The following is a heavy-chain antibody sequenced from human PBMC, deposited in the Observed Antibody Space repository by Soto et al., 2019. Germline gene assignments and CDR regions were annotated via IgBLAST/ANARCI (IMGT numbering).Heavy chain of an antibody. CDR2: INPSGGST. D-gene: IGHD3-22*01. Sequence: ASLKVSCKASGYTFTIYYMHWVRRAPGEGLEWMGIINPSGGSTSYAQKFQGRVTMTRDTSTSTVYMELSSLRSEDTAVYYCARGSGGTMIVVVIGFDAFDIWGQGTMVTVSS. CDR1: GYTFTIYY. CDR3: ARGSGGTMIVVVIGFDAFDI. V-gene: IGHV1-46*01. J-gene: IGHJ3*02.